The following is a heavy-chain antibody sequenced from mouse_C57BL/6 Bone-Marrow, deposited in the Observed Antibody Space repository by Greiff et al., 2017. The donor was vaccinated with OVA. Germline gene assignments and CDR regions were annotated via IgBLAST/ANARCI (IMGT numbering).Heavy chain of an antibody. D-gene: IGHD2-4*01. CDR3: TPDLLRN. CDR1: GYTFTDYE. V-gene: IGHV1-15*01. CDR2: IDPETGGT. J-gene: IGHJ3*01. Sequence: QVQLQQSGAELVRPGASVTLSCKASGYTFTDYEMHWVKQTPVHGLEWIGAIDPETGGTAYNQKFKGKALLTADKSSSTAYMELRSLTSEDSAVYYCTPDLLRNWGQGTLVTVSA.